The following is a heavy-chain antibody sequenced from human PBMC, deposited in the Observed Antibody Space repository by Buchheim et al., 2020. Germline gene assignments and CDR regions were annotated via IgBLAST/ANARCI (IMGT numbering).Heavy chain of an antibody. CDR1: GDSLKNSSYY. CDR2: ISYIANT. Sequence: QVHLQESGPGLVTPAEALSLTCNVSGDSLKNSSYYWGWVRQSPEKGLEWIASISYIANTYYNPSLRTRVSIFVDTSKIHESLRLHRVTAADTAVYYCAGHMENSMIRGYYYGMDVWGRGTT. D-gene: IGHD3-10*01. J-gene: IGHJ6*02. V-gene: IGHV4-39*01. CDR3: AGHMENSMIRGYYYGMDV.